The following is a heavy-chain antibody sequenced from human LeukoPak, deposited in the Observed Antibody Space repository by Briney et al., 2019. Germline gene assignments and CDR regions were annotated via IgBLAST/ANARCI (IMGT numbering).Heavy chain of an antibody. V-gene: IGHV4-34*01. CDR3: ARGKRNRRNYYYYGMDV. D-gene: IGHD1-14*01. CDR1: GGSFSGYY. Sequence: SETLSLTCAVYGGSFSGYYWSRIRQPPGKGLEWIGEINHSGSTNYNPSLKSRVTISVDTSKNQFSLKLSSVTAADTAVYYCARGKRNRRNYYYYGMDVWGQGTTVTVSS. J-gene: IGHJ6*02. CDR2: INHSGST.